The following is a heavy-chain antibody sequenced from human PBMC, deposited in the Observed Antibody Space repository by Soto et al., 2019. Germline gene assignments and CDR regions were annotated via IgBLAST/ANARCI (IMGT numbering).Heavy chain of an antibody. V-gene: IGHV3-23*01. D-gene: IGHD3-22*01. J-gene: IGHJ4*02. Sequence: PGGSLRLSCAASGFAFSNYAMNWVRQAPGKGLEWVSGIAASGDTYYADSVRGRFTISRDNSKNSLFLQMDSLRADDTAVYYCAKAAAIVTYTLPLWCQRTPVPVSS. CDR3: AKAAAIVTYTLPL. CDR1: GFAFSNYA. CDR2: IAASGDT.